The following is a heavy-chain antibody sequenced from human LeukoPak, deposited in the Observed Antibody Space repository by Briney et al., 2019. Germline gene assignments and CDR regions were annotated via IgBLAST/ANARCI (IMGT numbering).Heavy chain of an antibody. CDR1: GYSISSGYY. V-gene: IGHV4-38-2*02. CDR3: ARDPTYGDTGGY. Sequence: SETLSLTCTVSGYSISSGYYWGWIRQPPGKGLEWIGSIYHSGSTYYNPSLKSRVTISVDTSKNQFSLKLSSVTAADTAVYYCARDPTYGDTGGYWGQGTLVTVSS. CDR2: IYHSGST. J-gene: IGHJ4*02. D-gene: IGHD4-17*01.